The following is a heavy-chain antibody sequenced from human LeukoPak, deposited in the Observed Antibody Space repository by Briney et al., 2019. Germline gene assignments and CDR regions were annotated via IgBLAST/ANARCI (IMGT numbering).Heavy chain of an antibody. V-gene: IGHV3-30*02. D-gene: IGHD3-22*01. CDR1: EFTFSSYG. J-gene: IGHJ4*02. CDR2: IRYDGSNK. Sequence: GGSLRLSCAASEFTFSSYGMHWVRQAPGKGLEWVAFIRYDGSNKYYADSVKGRFTISRDNSKNTLYLQMNSLRAEDTAVYYCAKIAIYYDSSGPKDYWGQGTLVTVSS. CDR3: AKIAIYYDSSGPKDY.